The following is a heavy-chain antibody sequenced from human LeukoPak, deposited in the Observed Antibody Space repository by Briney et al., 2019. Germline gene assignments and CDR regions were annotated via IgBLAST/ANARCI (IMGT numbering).Heavy chain of an antibody. CDR1: GGSFSGYY. D-gene: IGHD5-18*01. CDR3: VSRRIQLWSVPDDY. V-gene: IGHV4-34*01. J-gene: IGHJ4*02. Sequence: SETLSLTCAVYGGSFSGYYWSWIRQPPGKGLEWIGEINHSGSTNYNPSLKSRVTISVDTSKNQFSLKLSSVTAADTAVYYCVSRRIQLWSVPDDYWGQGTLVTVSS. CDR2: INHSGST.